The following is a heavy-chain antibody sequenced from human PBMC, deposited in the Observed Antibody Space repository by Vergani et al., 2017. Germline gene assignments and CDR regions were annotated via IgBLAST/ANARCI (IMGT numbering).Heavy chain of an antibody. Sequence: QVQLVQSGAEVKKPGASVKVSCKASGYTFTSYYMHWVRQARGPGLELMGIINPSGGSTSYAQKFQGRVTMTRDTYTSTVYMELSSLRSEDTAVYYCARDRGGSTFADYWGQGTLVTVSS. D-gene: IGHD3-10*01. CDR2: INPSGGST. V-gene: IGHV1-46*01. J-gene: IGHJ4*02. CDR1: GYTFTSYY. CDR3: ARDRGGSTFADY.